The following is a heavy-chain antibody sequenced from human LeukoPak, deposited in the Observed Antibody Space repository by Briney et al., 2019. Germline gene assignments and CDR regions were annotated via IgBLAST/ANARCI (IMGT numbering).Heavy chain of an antibody. Sequence: GGSLRLSCAASGFTISTYDMHWVRQAPGKGLEWVSCISSSISSINYADSVEGRFTISRDNAKNSLYLQMNSLRAEDTAVYYCASQNWMTDWGQGTLVTVSS. J-gene: IGHJ4*02. D-gene: IGHD1-1*01. V-gene: IGHV3-48*01. CDR3: ASQNWMTD. CDR2: ISSSISSI. CDR1: GFTISTYD.